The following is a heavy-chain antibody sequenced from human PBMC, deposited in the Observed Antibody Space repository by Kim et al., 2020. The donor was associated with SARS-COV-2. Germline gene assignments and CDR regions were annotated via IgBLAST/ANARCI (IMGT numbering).Heavy chain of an antibody. CDR3: ARDYYDSSGAPYGMDV. Sequence: GGSLRLSCAASGFTFSSYGMHWVRQAPGKGLEWVAVIWYDGSKKYYADSVKGRFTISRDNSKNTLYLQMHNLRAGDTAVYYCARDYYDSSGAPYGMDVWG. J-gene: IGHJ6*01. CDR1: GFTFSSYG. V-gene: IGHV3-33*01. CDR2: IWYDGSKK. D-gene: IGHD3-22*01.